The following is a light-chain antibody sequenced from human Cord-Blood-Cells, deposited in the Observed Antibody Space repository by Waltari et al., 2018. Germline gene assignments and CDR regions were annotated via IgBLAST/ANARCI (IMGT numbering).Light chain of an antibody. V-gene: IGLV2-23*02. CDR3: CSYAGSSTWV. CDR2: EVS. Sequence: QSALTQPASVSGSPGQSITISCTGTSSDVGRYNLVSWYQQHPGKAPKLMIYEVSKRPSGFSNRFSGSKSGNTASLTISGLQAEDEADYYCCSYAGSSTWVFGGGTKLTVL. J-gene: IGLJ3*02. CDR1: SSDVGRYNL.